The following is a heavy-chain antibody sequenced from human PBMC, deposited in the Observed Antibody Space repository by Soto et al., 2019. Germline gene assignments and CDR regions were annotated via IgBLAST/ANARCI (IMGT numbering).Heavy chain of an antibody. CDR1: GGSISSSSYY. Sequence: SETLSLTCTVSGGSISSSSYYWGWIRQPPGKGLEWIGSIYYSGSTYYNPSLTSRVTISVDTSKNKFSLKLSSVTAADTAVYYCARHGTLLIDYWGQGTLVTVSS. CDR3: ARHGTLLIDY. V-gene: IGHV4-39*01. J-gene: IGHJ4*02. D-gene: IGHD2-15*01. CDR2: IYYSGST.